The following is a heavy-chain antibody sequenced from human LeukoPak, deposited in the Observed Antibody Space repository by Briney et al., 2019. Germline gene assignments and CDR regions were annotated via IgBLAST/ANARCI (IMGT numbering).Heavy chain of an antibody. D-gene: IGHD6-6*01. V-gene: IGHV1-69*01. J-gene: IGHJ6*02. CDR2: IIPIFGTA. CDR1: GGTFSSYA. Sequence: GASVKVSCTASGGTFSSYAISWVRQAPGQGLEWMGGIIPIFGTANYAQKFQGRVTITADESTSTAYMELSSLRSEDTAVYYCARTVVYSTSSPYYYGMDVWGQGPTVTVSS. CDR3: ARTVVYSTSSPYYYGMDV.